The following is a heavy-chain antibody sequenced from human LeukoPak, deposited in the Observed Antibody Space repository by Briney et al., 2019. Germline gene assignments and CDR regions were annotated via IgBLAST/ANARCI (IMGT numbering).Heavy chain of an antibody. CDR3: APGASIAAAGTKGHYFDY. D-gene: IGHD6-13*01. Sequence: PVGSLRLSCAASGFTFSSYSMNWVRQAPGKGLEWVSSISSSSSYIYYADSVKGRFTISRDNAKNSLYLQMNSLRAEDTAVYYCAPGASIAAAGTKGHYFDYWGQGTLVTVSS. V-gene: IGHV3-21*01. CDR2: ISSSSSYI. CDR1: GFTFSSYS. J-gene: IGHJ4*02.